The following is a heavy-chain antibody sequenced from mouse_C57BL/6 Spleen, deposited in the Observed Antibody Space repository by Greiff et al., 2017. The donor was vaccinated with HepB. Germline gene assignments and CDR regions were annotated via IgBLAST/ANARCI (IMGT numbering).Heavy chain of an antibody. J-gene: IGHJ2*01. D-gene: IGHD2-4*01. Sequence: EVQLVESGGGLVQPKGSLKLSCAASGFSFNTYAMNWVRQAPGKGLEWVARIRSKSNNYATYYADSVKDRFTISRDDSENMLYLQMNNLKTEDTAMYYCVRQRTYDYAFAYWGQGTPLTVSS. CDR3: VRQRTYDYAFAY. CDR2: IRSKSNNYAT. CDR1: GFSFNTYA. V-gene: IGHV10-1*01.